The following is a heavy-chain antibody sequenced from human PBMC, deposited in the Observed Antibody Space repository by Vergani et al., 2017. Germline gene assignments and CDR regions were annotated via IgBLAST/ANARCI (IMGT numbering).Heavy chain of an antibody. Sequence: QVQLQESGSGLVKPSQTLSLTCAVSGGSISSGGYSWSWIRQPPGKGLEWIGYIYHSGSTYYNPSLKCRVTISVDTSKNQFSLKLSSGTAADTAVYYWARFGDSSGYYSGDAFDIWGQGTMVTVSS. D-gene: IGHD3-22*01. CDR3: ARFGDSSGYYSGDAFDI. J-gene: IGHJ3*02. CDR1: GGSISSGGYS. CDR2: IYHSGST. V-gene: IGHV4-30-2*01.